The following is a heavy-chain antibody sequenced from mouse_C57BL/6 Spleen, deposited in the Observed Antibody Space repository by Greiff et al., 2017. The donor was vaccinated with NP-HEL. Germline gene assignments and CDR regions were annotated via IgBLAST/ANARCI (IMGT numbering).Heavy chain of an antibody. Sequence: VKLQESGAELVRPGASVKLSCKASGYTFTDYYINWVKQRPGQGLEWIARIYPGSGNTYYNEKFKGKATLTAEKSSSTAYMQLSSLTSEDSAVYFCARRGSSSSHFDYWGQGTTLTVSS. CDR3: ARRGSSSSHFDY. D-gene: IGHD1-1*01. J-gene: IGHJ2*01. V-gene: IGHV1-76*01. CDR2: IYPGSGNT. CDR1: GYTFTDYY.